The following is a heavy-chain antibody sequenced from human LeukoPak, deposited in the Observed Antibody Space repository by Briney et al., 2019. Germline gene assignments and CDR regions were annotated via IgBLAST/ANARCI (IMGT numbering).Heavy chain of an antibody. CDR1: GFTFSNSA. CDR3: AKGGLSFRDI. D-gene: IGHD3-16*01. CDR2: ISGSGGST. Sequence: GGSLRLSCAASGFTFSNSAVSGVRQAPGQGLEWVSAISGSGGSTYYADSVKGRFTVSRDNSKNTLYLQMNSLRVEDTAVYYCAKGGLSFRDIWGQGTMVTISS. V-gene: IGHV3-23*01. J-gene: IGHJ3*02.